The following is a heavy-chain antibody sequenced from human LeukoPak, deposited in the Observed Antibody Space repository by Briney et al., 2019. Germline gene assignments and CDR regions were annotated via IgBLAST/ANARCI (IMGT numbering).Heavy chain of an antibody. Sequence: ASVKVSCKASGYTLTSYGISWVRQAPGQGLEWMGWISGYNGNTNYAQKFQGRVTMTTDTSTNTAYMELRSLRSDDTAVYYCTREATGYSWFDPWGQGTLVTVSS. V-gene: IGHV1-18*01. J-gene: IGHJ5*02. CDR1: GYTLTSYG. D-gene: IGHD3-9*01. CDR2: ISGYNGNT. CDR3: TREATGYSWFDP.